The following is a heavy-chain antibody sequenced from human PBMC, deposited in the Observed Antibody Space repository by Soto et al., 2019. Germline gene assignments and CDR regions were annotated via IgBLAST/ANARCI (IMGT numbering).Heavy chain of an antibody. V-gene: IGHV3-33*01. J-gene: IGHJ3*02. CDR2: IWYDGSNK. D-gene: IGHD3-10*01. CDR3: ARDFESGVEYENAFDI. CDR1: GFTFSSYG. Sequence: SLRLSCAASGFTFSSYGMHWVRQAPGKGLEWAAVIWYDGSNKYYADSVKGRFTISRDNSKNTLYLQMNSLRAEDTAVYYCARDFESGVEYENAFDIWGQGTMVTVSS.